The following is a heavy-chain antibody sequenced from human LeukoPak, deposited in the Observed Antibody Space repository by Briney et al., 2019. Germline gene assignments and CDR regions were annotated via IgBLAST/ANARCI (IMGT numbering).Heavy chain of an antibody. CDR3: ARDKTFTWWGGIDY. CDR1: GYTFTGYY. D-gene: IGHD2-8*02. Sequence: GASVKVSCNASGYTFTGYYIHWVRQAPGQGLEWTGWINPNSGDTNYAQKFQGRVTVTRDTSINTVYMELSRLRSDDMAMYYCARDKTFTWWGGIDYWGQGTLVTVSS. J-gene: IGHJ4*02. CDR2: INPNSGDT. V-gene: IGHV1-2*02.